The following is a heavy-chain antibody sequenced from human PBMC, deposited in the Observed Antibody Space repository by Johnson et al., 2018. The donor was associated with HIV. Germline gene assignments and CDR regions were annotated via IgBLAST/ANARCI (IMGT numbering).Heavy chain of an antibody. J-gene: IGHJ3*02. Sequence: VQLVESGGGVVQPRRSLRLSCAASGFTFDDYTMHWVRQVPGKGLEWVSAISGSGGGTYSAASVKGRFPISRDNPKNTLYLKMNSRRAEETAVYYCAKDAYCSGGRCYGFGAFDIWGQGTMVTVSS. CDR2: ISGSGGGT. D-gene: IGHD2-15*01. CDR3: AKDAYCSGGRCYGFGAFDI. CDR1: GFTFDDYT. V-gene: IGHV3-23*04.